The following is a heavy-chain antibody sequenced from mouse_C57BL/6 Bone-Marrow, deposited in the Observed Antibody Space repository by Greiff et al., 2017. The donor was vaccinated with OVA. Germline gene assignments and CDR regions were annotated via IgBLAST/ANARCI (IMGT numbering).Heavy chain of an antibody. CDR3: ASYYEGYFDY. CDR1: GYSITSGYD. J-gene: IGHJ2*01. V-gene: IGHV3-1*01. CDR2: ISYSGST. D-gene: IGHD1-1*02. Sequence: EVQLQQSGPGMVKPSQSLSLTCTVTGYSITSGYDWHWIRHFPGNKLEWMGYISYSGSTNYNPSLKSRISITHDTSKNHFFLKLNSVTTEDTATYYCASYYEGYFDYWGQGTTLTVSS.